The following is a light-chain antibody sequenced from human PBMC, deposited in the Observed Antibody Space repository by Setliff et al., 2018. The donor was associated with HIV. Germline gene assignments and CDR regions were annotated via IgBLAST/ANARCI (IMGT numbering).Light chain of an antibody. Sequence: QSVLTQPASVSGSPGQSITISCTGTSSDVGGYNYVSWYQQHPGKAPKLRIYEVTNRPSGVSNRFSGSKFGNTASLTISGLQADDEADYYCSSYTSSSTDIYVFGTGTKVTVL. CDR1: SSDVGGYNY. CDR2: EVT. V-gene: IGLV2-14*01. J-gene: IGLJ1*01. CDR3: SSYTSSSTDIYV.